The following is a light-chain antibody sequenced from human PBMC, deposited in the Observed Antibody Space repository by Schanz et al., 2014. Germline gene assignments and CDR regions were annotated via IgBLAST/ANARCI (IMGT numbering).Light chain of an antibody. V-gene: IGKV3-20*01. CDR2: GAS. J-gene: IGKJ4*01. Sequence: EIVLTQSPGTLSLSPGERATLSCRASQSVSSYLAWYQQKPGQAPRLLIYGASTRATGFPARFSGSGSGTEFTLTISRLEPEDFAVYYCQQYGTSPLTFGGGTKVGI. CDR1: QSVSSY. CDR3: QQYGTSPLT.